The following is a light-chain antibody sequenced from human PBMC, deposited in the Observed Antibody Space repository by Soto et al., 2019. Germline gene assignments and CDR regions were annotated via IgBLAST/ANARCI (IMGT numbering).Light chain of an antibody. V-gene: IGKV3-20*01. J-gene: IGKJ1*01. CDR2: GAS. Sequence: EIVLTQSPGTLSLSPGERATLSCRASQGVSGGYLAWYQQKPGQAPRLLIYGASSRATGIPNRFSGSESGTDFTLTISRLETEAFAVYYCQHYGSSPRTFGQGTKVEIK. CDR1: QGVSGGY. CDR3: QHYGSSPRT.